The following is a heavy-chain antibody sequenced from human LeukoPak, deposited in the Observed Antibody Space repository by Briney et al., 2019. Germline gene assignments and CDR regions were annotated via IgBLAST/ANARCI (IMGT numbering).Heavy chain of an antibody. V-gene: IGHV4-59*01. J-gene: IGHJ4*02. CDR1: GGSISSYY. CDR2: IYYSGST. D-gene: IGHD2-15*01. CDR3: ARERSGSSLIDY. Sequence: SETLSLTCTASGGSISSYYWSWIRQPPGKGLEWIGYIYYSGSTNYNPSLKSRVTISVDTFKNQFSLKLSSVTAADTAVYYCARERSGSSLIDYWGQGTLVTVSS.